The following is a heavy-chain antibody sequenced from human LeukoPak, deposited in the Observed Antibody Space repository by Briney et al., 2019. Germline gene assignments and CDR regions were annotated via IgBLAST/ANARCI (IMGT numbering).Heavy chain of an antibody. Sequence: PSETLSLTCTVSGGSISSSSYSWGWIRQPPGKGLEWIGSIYYSGSTYYNPSLKSRVTISVDTSKNQFSLKLSSVTAADTAVYYCARGPDYYDSSGDDYWGQGTLVTVSS. V-gene: IGHV4-39*01. J-gene: IGHJ4*02. D-gene: IGHD3-22*01. CDR2: IYYSGST. CDR3: ARGPDYYDSSGDDY. CDR1: GGSISSSSYS.